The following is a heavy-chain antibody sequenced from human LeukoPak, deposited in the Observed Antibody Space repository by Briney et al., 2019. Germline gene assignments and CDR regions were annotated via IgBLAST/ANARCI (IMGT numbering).Heavy chain of an antibody. CDR3: ARGPRIAVAGRRSWFDP. CDR1: GGSFSGYY. V-gene: IGHV4-34*01. J-gene: IGHJ5*02. D-gene: IGHD6-19*01. CDR2: INHSGST. Sequence: PSETLSLTCAVYGGSFSGYYWSWIRQPPGKGLEWMGEINHSGSTNYNPSLKSRVTISVDTSKNQFSLKLSSVTAADTAVYYCARGPRIAVAGRRSWFDPWGQGTLVTVSS.